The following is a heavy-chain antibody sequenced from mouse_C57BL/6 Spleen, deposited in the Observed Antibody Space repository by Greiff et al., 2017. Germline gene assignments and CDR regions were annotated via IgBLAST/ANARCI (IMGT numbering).Heavy chain of an antibody. D-gene: IGHD2-3*01. J-gene: IGHJ2*01. V-gene: IGHV1-64*01. CDR1: GYTFTSYW. CDR3: ANFYDGYSYYFDY. Sequence: VQLQQSGAELVKPGASVKLSCKASGYTFTSYWMHWVKQRPGQGLEWIGMIHPNSGSTNYNEKFKSKATLTVDKSSSTAYMQLSSLTSEDSAVYYCANFYDGYSYYFDYWGQGTTLTVSS. CDR2: IHPNSGST.